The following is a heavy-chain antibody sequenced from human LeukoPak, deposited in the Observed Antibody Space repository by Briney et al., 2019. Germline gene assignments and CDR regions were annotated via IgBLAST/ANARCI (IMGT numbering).Heavy chain of an antibody. CDR1: GFTFSNAW. Sequence: PGGSLRLSCAASGFTFSNAWMSWVRQAPGKGLEWVSAISGSGGSTYYADSVKGRFTISRDNSKNTLYLQMNSLRAEDTAVYYCAKGRRHIVVVTAIDYWGQGTLVTVSS. CDR3: AKGRRHIVVVTAIDY. D-gene: IGHD2-21*02. V-gene: IGHV3-23*01. J-gene: IGHJ4*02. CDR2: ISGSGGST.